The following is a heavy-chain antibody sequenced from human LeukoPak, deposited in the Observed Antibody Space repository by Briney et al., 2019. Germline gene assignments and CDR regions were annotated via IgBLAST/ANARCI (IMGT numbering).Heavy chain of an antibody. CDR3: AREGRGYKVAKFDY. D-gene: IGHD3-22*01. CDR1: GGSFSGYY. V-gene: IGHV3-21*01. CDR2: ISSSSSYV. J-gene: IGHJ4*02. Sequence: PSETLSLTCAVYGGSFSGYYWSWVRQAPGKGLEWVSSISSSSSYVYYADSVKGRFTISRDNAKNTLYLQMNSLRAEDTAVYYCAREGRGYKVAKFDYWGQGTLVTVSS.